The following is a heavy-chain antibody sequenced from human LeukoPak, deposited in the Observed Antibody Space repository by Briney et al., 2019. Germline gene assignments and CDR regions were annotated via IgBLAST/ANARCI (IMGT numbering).Heavy chain of an antibody. CDR1: GGSISSYY. V-gene: IGHV4-59*12. CDR3: ARSLGIAAAPLDAFDI. D-gene: IGHD6-13*01. Sequence: SETLSLTCTVSGGSISSYYWSWIRQPPGKGLEWIGYIYYSGSTNYNPSLKSRVTMSVDTSKNQFSLKLSSVTAADTAVYYCARSLGIAAAPLDAFDIWGQGTMVTVSS. CDR2: IYYSGST. J-gene: IGHJ3*02.